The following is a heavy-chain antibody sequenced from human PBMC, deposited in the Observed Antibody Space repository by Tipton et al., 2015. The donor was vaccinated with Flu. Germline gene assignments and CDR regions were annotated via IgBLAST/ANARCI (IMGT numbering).Heavy chain of an antibody. J-gene: IGHJ4*02. D-gene: IGHD6-19*01. CDR3: ASGPSRCIAVVHGDY. V-gene: IGHV1-69*01. CDR2: IIPIFGTA. Sequence: QSGAEVKKPGSSVKVSCKASGGTFSSYAISWVRQAPGQGLEWMGGIIPIFGTANYAKKFQGRVTITADESTSTAYMELSSLRSEDTAVYYCASGPSRCIAVVHGDYWGQGTLVTFSS. CDR1: GGTFSSYA.